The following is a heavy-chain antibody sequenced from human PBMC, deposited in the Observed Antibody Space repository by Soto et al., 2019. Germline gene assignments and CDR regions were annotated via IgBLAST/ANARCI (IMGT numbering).Heavy chain of an antibody. CDR3: ARGHNLSIAARLYYFDY. J-gene: IGHJ4*02. D-gene: IGHD6-6*01. CDR1: GGTFSSYA. Sequence: VKVSCQASGGTFSSYAISWVRQAPGQGLEWMGGIIPIFGTANYAQKFQGRVTITADESTSTAYMEPSSLRSEDTAVYYCARGHNLSIAARLYYFDYWGQGTLVTVSS. CDR2: IIPIFGTA. V-gene: IGHV1-69*01.